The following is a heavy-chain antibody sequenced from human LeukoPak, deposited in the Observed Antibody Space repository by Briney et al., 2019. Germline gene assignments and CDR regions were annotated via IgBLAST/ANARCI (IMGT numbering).Heavy chain of an antibody. V-gene: IGHV3-48*01. CDR2: ITNSGNSK. CDR3: ARDGPAATYFQH. CDR1: EFTFSSYS. J-gene: IGHJ1*01. D-gene: IGHD6-25*01. Sequence: GGSLRLSCAASEFTFSSYSMNWVRQAPGKGLEWVSYITNSGNSKSYADSVKGRFTISRDNSKNTLYLQMNSLRAEDTAVYYCARDGPAATYFQHWGQGTLVTVSS.